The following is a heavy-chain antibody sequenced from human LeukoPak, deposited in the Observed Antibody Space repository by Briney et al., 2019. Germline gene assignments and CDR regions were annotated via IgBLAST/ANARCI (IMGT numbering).Heavy chain of an antibody. CDR1: GFDFSTYS. CDR3: AKVGRSGWTVDY. V-gene: IGHV3-48*04. Sequence: GWPLRLSCAASGFDFSTYSIDWVRQAPGKGLEWVSYISSSSSNIYHADSVKGRFTIPRDNAKNSLHLQMNSLRAEDTAVYYCAKVGRSGWTVDYWGQGTLVTVSS. J-gene: IGHJ4*02. D-gene: IGHD6-19*01. CDR2: ISSSSSNI.